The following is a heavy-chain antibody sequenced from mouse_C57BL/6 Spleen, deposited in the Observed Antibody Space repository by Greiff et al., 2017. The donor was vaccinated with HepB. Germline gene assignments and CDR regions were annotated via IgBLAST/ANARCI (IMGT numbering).Heavy chain of an antibody. CDR2: ISDGGSYT. J-gene: IGHJ1*03. CDR1: GFTFSSYA. V-gene: IGHV5-4*01. CDR3: ARERGYFDV. Sequence: EVMLVESGGGLVKPGGSLKLSCAASGFTFSSYAMSWVRQTPEKRLEWVATISDGGSYTYYPDNVKGRFTISRDNAKNNLYLQMSHLKSEDTAMYYCARERGYFDVWGTGTTVTVSS.